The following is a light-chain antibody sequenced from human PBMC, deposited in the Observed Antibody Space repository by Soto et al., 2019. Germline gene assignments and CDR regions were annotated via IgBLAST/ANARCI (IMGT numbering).Light chain of an antibody. CDR1: RSNIGTNY. CDR3: AAWDDSLSGVV. Sequence: QAVVAQPPSASGTPGQRVTISCSGRRSNIGTNYVYWYQLLPGTAPKLLIYSNNQRPSGVPDRFSGSKSGTSASLAISGLRSEDEADYYCAAWDDSLSGVVFGGGTKLTVL. J-gene: IGLJ2*01. V-gene: IGLV1-47*02. CDR2: SNN.